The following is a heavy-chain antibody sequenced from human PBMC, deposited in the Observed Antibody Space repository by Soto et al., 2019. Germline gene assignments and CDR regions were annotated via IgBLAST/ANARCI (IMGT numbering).Heavy chain of an antibody. CDR1: GGSISSYY. CDR2: IYYSGST. Sequence: SETLSLTCTVSGGSISSYYWSWIRQPPGKGLEWIGYIYYSGSTNYNPSLKSRVTISVDTSKNQFSLKLSSVTAADTAVYYCARLQWGYYDSSGYHPGYYFDYWGQGTLVTVS. CDR3: ARLQWGYYDSSGYHPGYYFDY. V-gene: IGHV4-59*08. J-gene: IGHJ4*02. D-gene: IGHD3-22*01.